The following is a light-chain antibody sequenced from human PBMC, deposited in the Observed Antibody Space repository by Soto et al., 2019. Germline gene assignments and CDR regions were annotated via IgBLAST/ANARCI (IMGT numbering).Light chain of an antibody. J-gene: IGKJ1*01. CDR1: QSIGVY. CDR3: HQTYANPWT. CDR2: AAS. Sequence: DIQRTQSPPSLSASVGDRVTITCRASQSIGVYLNWYQVRPGRAPKLLIHAASSLGTGVPSSFSGSGSGTDFTLTISSLQPEDFATYYCHQTYANPWTFGQGTKVDIK. V-gene: IGKV1-39*01.